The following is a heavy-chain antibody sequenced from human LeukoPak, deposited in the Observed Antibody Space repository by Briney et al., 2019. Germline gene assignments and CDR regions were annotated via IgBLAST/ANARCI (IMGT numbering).Heavy chain of an antibody. D-gene: IGHD6-6*01. J-gene: IGHJ4*02. CDR3: AGEYSSSYLRY. CDR1: GFTFSSYA. CDR2: ISYDGSNK. Sequence: PGRSLRLSCAASGFTFSSYAMHWVRQAPGKGLEWVAVISYDGSNKYYADSVKGRFTISRDNSKNTLYLQMNSLRAEDTAVYYCAGEYSSSYLRYWGQGTLVTVSS. V-gene: IGHV3-30*04.